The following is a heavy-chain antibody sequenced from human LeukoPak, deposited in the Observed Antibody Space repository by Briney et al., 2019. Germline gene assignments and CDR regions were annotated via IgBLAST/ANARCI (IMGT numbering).Heavy chain of an antibody. CDR1: GGSISSGGYY. D-gene: IGHD3-10*01. CDR3: ARQRGLLWFGELLPPNNFDY. V-gene: IGHV4-39*01. CDR2: IYYSGST. Sequence: SETLSLTCTVSGGSISSGGYYWSWIRQHPGKGLEWIGYIYYSGSTYYNPSLKSRVTISVDTSKNQFSLKLSSVTAADTAVYYCARQRGLLWFGELLPPNNFDYWGQGTLVTVSS. J-gene: IGHJ4*02.